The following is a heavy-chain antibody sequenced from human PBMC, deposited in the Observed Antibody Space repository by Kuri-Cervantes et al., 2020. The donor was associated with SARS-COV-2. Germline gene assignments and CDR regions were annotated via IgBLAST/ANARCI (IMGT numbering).Heavy chain of an antibody. CDR1: GFTFSSYA. V-gene: IGHV3-30-3*01. CDR3: SRGFELLQYFDL. CDR2: TTDNGTNK. J-gene: IGHJ2*01. Sequence: GESLKISCAASGFTFSSYAMHWVRQAPGKGLEWVAVTTDNGTNKYYADSVKGRFTISRDNAKNTLYLQMNSLRTEDTAVYNCSRGFELLQYFDLWGRGTLVPVSS. D-gene: IGHD1-7*01.